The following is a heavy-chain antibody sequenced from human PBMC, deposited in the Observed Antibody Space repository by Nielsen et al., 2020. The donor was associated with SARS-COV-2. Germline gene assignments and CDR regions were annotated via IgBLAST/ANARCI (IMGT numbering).Heavy chain of an antibody. CDR2: IYYSGST. Sequence: SETLSLTCAVSGGSISSSSYYWGWIRQPPGKGLEWIGSIYYSGSTNYNPSLKSRVTISVDTSKNQFSLKLSSVTAADTAVYYCARERTIFGVVRVGWFDPWGQGTLVTVSS. D-gene: IGHD3-3*01. V-gene: IGHV4-39*07. CDR3: ARERTIFGVVRVGWFDP. CDR1: GGSISSSSYY. J-gene: IGHJ5*02.